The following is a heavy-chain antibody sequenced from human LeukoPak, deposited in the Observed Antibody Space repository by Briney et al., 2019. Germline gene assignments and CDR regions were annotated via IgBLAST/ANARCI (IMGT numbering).Heavy chain of an antibody. CDR2: SYYSTNT. J-gene: IGHJ4*02. CDR3: VRRVAGTFYFDK. CDR1: GESIKSTSNY. D-gene: IGHD6-19*01. V-gene: IGHV4-39*01. Sequence: PSETLSLTCSVSGESIKSTSNYWAWARQPPGKGLEWTGHSYYSTNTYYNSSLKRRVTISDDTSKNQVSLSLRSVTAADTALYFCVRRVAGTFYFDKWGEGSLVSVSS.